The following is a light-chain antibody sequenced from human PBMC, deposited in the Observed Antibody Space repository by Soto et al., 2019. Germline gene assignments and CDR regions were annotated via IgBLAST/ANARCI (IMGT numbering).Light chain of an antibody. CDR1: QSVSYN. Sequence: EIIMTQSPATLSVSPGERATLSCRASQSVSYNLAWYQQKPGQAPRLLIYGASTRANDIPARFSGSGSGTEFTLTIRSLQSEDIAVYYCQHYDNWPPWTFGQGTKVEIK. CDR2: GAS. V-gene: IGKV3-15*01. CDR3: QHYDNWPPWT. J-gene: IGKJ1*01.